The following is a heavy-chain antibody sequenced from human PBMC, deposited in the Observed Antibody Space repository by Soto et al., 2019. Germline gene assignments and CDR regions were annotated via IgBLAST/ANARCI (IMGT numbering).Heavy chain of an antibody. CDR3: TRAPPYCTGGSCYMDS. Sequence: EVQLVESGGGLVQPGGSLRLACAASGFTFSAHYMDWVRQAPGKGLEWIGRSRDKAHSHSTEYAASVKGRFTVSREESENSLFLQLNSLKVEDTAMYFCTRAPPYCTGGSCYMDSWGQGTLVTVSS. CDR2: SRDKAHSHST. J-gene: IGHJ4*02. V-gene: IGHV3-72*01. D-gene: IGHD2-15*01. CDR1: GFTFSAHY.